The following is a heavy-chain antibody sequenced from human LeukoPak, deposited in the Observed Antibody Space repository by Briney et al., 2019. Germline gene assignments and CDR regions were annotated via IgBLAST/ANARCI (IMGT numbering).Heavy chain of an antibody. Sequence: GGSLRLSCAASGFTVSSNYMSWVRQAPGKGLEWVSVIYSGGSTYYADSVKGRFTISRDNSKNTLYLQMNSLRAEDTAVYYCARDGHYDFWSGRYYYYYMDVWGKGTTVTVSS. J-gene: IGHJ6*03. CDR2: IYSGGST. D-gene: IGHD3-3*01. CDR1: GFTVSSNY. CDR3: ARDGHYDFWSGRYYYYYMDV. V-gene: IGHV3-66*02.